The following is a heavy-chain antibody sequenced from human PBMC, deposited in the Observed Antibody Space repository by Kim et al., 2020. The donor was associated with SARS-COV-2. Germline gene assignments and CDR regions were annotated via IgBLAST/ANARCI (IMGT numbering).Heavy chain of an antibody. Sequence: SVKVSCKASGGTFSSYAISWVRQAPGQGLEWMGGIIPIFGTANYAQKFQGRVTITAHESTSTAYMELSSLRSEDTAVYYCARDWYYYDSSGYPATHWYFDLWGRGTLVTVSS. J-gene: IGHJ2*01. V-gene: IGHV1-69*13. D-gene: IGHD3-22*01. CDR1: GGTFSSYA. CDR3: ARDWYYYDSSGYPATHWYFDL. CDR2: IIPIFGTA.